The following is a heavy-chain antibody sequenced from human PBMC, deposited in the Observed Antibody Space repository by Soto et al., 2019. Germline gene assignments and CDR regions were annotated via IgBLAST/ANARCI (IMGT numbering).Heavy chain of an antibody. Sequence: GGSLRLSCAVSGFTFSTHAMSWVRQAPGKGLEWVSGTSATGSTTYYADSVKGQFTISRDNSKNTLYLQMNSLRAEDTAVYYCAKQSKCSSTSCYSWGSTCPLDCWGQGFLVTGSA. CDR3: AKQSKCSSTSCYSWGSTCPLDC. D-gene: IGHD2-2*02. J-gene: IGHJ4*02. CDR2: TSATGSTT. V-gene: IGHV3-23*01. CDR1: GFTFSTHA.